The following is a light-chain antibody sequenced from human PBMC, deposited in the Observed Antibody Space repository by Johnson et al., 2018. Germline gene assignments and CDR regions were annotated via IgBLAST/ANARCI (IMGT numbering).Light chain of an antibody. CDR2: ENN. J-gene: IGLJ1*01. Sequence: QSVLTQPPSVYAAPGQKVTISCSGSSSNIGNNYVSWYQQLPGTAPKLLIYENNKRPSGIPDRFSGSKSGTSATLGITGLQTGDEADYYCGTWDSSLSAGNVFGTGTKFTVL. CDR1: SSNIGNNY. CDR3: GTWDSSLSAGNV. V-gene: IGLV1-51*02.